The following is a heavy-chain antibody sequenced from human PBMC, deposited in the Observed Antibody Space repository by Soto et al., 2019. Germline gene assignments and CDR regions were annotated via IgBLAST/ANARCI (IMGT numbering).Heavy chain of an antibody. Sequence: PGESLKISCKGSGYSFSSYWIAWVRQMPGKGLEWMGTIYPGDSDTRYSPSFQGQVTISADKSISTAFLQWSSLKASDTAIYYCARPKYYYYDMDVWGQGTTVTVS. J-gene: IGHJ6*02. CDR2: IYPGDSDT. CDR1: GYSFSSYW. CDR3: ARPKYYYYDMDV. V-gene: IGHV5-51*01.